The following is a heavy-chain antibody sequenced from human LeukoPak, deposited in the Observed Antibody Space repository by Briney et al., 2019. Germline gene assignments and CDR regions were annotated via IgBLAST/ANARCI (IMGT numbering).Heavy chain of an antibody. D-gene: IGHD6-13*01. V-gene: IGHV4-39*02. J-gene: IGHJ4*02. CDR1: GGSISSSSYY. Sequence: PSETLSLTCTVSGGSISSSSYYWGWIRQPPGKGLEWIGSIYYSGSTYYNPSLKSRVTISVDTSKNQFSLKLSSVTAADTAVYYCARDLSSSRYGHYFDYWGQGTLVTVSS. CDR3: ARDLSSSRYGHYFDY. CDR2: IYYSGST.